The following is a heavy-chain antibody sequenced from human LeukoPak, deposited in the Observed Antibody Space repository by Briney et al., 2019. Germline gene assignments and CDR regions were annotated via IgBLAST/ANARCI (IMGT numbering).Heavy chain of an antibody. Sequence: PSETLSLTCAVYGGSFSGYYWSWIRQPPGKGLEWIGEINHSGSTNYNPSLKSRVTIPVDTSKNQFSLKLSSVTAADTAVYYCAREQGDYGDYPDYWGQGTLVTVSS. D-gene: IGHD4-17*01. J-gene: IGHJ4*02. CDR1: GGSFSGYY. CDR3: AREQGDYGDYPDY. CDR2: INHSGST. V-gene: IGHV4-34*01.